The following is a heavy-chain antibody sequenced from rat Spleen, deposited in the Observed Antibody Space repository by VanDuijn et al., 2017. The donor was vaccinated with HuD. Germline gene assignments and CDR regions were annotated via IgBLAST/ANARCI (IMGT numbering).Heavy chain of an antibody. D-gene: IGHD2-5*01. CDR1: GFTFSHYG. CDR2: LSYDATAP. Sequence: EVQLVESGGGLLQPGRSMKLSCAASGFTFSHYGMAWVRQAPTKGLEWVATLSYDATAPYYRDSVKGRFTISRDIANSTLYLRMNSLRSEDTATYYCTRGGYFRYWGQGVMVTVSS. V-gene: IGHV5-29*01. CDR3: TRGGYFRY. J-gene: IGHJ2*01.